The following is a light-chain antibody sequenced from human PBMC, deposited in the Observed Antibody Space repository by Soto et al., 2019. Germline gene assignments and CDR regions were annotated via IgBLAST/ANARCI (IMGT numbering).Light chain of an antibody. J-gene: IGLJ2*01. CDR1: SSDVGGYNY. Sequence: QSPLTQPASVSGSPGQSITISCTGTSSDVGGYNYVSWYQQHPGKAPKLMIYEVSNRPSGVSNRFSGSKSGNTASLTISGLQAEDDADYYCSSYTSSSTLGVFGGGTKLTVL. V-gene: IGLV2-14*01. CDR3: SSYTSSSTLGV. CDR2: EVS.